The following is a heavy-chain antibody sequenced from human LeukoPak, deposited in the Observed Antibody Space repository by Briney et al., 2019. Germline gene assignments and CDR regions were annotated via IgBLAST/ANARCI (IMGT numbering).Heavy chain of an antibody. CDR3: ARDRSIAARPRALGY. Sequence: GASVKVSCKASGYTFTGYYMHWVRQAPGQGLEWMGWINPNSGGTNYAQKFQGRVTMTRDTSISTAYMELSRLRSDDTAVYYCARDRSIAARPRALGYWGQGTLVTVSS. CDR1: GYTFTGYY. CDR2: INPNSGGT. D-gene: IGHD6-6*01. J-gene: IGHJ4*02. V-gene: IGHV1-2*02.